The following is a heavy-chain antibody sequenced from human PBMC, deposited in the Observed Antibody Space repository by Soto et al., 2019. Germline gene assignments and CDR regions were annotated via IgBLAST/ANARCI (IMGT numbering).Heavy chain of an antibody. CDR3: ARARSGLTYDSSGYYY. V-gene: IGHV3-33*01. CDR2: IWYDGSNK. CDR1: GFTFSSYG. J-gene: IGHJ4*02. Sequence: GGSLRLSCAASGFTFSSYGMHWVRQAPGKGLEWVAVIWYDGSNKYYADSVKGRFTISRDNSKNTLYLQMNSLRAEDTAVYYCARARSGLTYDSSGYYYWGQGTLVTVSS. D-gene: IGHD3-22*01.